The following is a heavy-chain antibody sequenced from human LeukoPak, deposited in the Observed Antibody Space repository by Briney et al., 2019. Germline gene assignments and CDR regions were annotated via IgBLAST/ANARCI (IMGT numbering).Heavy chain of an antibody. CDR1: GFTFSSYA. D-gene: IGHD3-10*01. V-gene: IGHV3-23*01. CDR2: ISGSGGST. Sequence: GGSLRLFCAASGFTFSSYAMSWVRQAPGKGLEWVSAISGSGGSTYYADSVKGRFTISRDNSKNTLYLQMNSLRAEDTAVYYCAKVRDPYYYGSGSYYNALDYWGQGTLVTVSS. J-gene: IGHJ4*02. CDR3: AKVRDPYYYGSGSYYNALDY.